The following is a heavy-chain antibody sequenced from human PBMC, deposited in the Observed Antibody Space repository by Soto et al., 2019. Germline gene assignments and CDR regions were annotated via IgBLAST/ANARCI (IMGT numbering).Heavy chain of an antibody. J-gene: IGHJ3*02. V-gene: IGHV1-18*01. CDR2: ISAYNGNT. CDR1: GYTFTSYG. CDR3: ARDHPYCGGDCYLAFDI. Sequence: ASVKVSCKASGYTFTSYGISWVRQAPGQGLEWMGWISAYNGNTNYAQKLQGRVTMTTDTSTSTAYMEQRSLRSDDTAVYYCARDHPYCGGDCYLAFDIWGQGTMVTVSS. D-gene: IGHD2-21*02.